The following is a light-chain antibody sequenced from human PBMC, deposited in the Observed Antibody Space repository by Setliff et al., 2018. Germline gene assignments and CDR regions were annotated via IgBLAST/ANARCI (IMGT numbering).Light chain of an antibody. Sequence: LTQPASVSGSPGQSITISCTGTSSDVGGYNYVSWYQQHPGKAPKVMIYDVSKRPSGVPDRFSGSKSGNTASLTISGLQAEDEADYYCCSYAGSYTYVFGTGTKVTVL. J-gene: IGLJ1*01. CDR3: CSYAGSYTYV. CDR1: SSDVGGYNY. V-gene: IGLV2-11*01. CDR2: DVS.